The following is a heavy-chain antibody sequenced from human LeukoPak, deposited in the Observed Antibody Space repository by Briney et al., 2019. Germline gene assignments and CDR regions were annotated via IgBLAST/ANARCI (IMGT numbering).Heavy chain of an antibody. CDR1: GFTFSSYW. Sequence: GGSLRLSCAASGFTFSSYWMSWVRQAPGKGLEWVANIKQDGSEKYYVDSVKGRFTISRDNAKNSLYLQMNSLRAEDTALYYCARGDTAMAHYYYMDVWGKGTTVTISS. CDR2: IKQDGSEK. CDR3: ARGDTAMAHYYYMDV. J-gene: IGHJ6*03. V-gene: IGHV3-7*03. D-gene: IGHD5-18*01.